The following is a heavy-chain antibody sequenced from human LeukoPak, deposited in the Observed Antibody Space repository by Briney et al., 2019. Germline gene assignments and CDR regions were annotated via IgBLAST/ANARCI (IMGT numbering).Heavy chain of an antibody. CDR1: GFTFSNYG. J-gene: IGHJ6*04. Sequence: GRSLRLSCAASGFTFSNYGMHWVRQAPGKGLEWVAVICSDGSNKYYVDSMKGRFTISRDNSKNTLYLQMNSLRAEDTAVYYCARDKDSGICLYYYGMDVWGKGTTVTVSS. CDR2: ICSDGSNK. V-gene: IGHV3-33*01. CDR3: ARDKDSGICLYYYGMDV. D-gene: IGHD3-10*01.